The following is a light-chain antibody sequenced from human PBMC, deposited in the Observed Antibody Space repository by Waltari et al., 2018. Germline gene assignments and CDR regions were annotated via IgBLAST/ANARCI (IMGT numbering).Light chain of an antibody. CDR2: RNN. CDR1: SSNLGPNY. CDR3: ATWDDSLRAHV. J-gene: IGLJ1*01. Sequence: QSVLTQPPSASGTPGQGVIISCPGRSSNLGPNYLNWYQQLPGTAPKLLIYRNNQRPSGVPDRFSGSKSGTSASLAISGLRSEDEADYYCATWDDSLRAHVFGTGTKVTVL. V-gene: IGLV1-47*01.